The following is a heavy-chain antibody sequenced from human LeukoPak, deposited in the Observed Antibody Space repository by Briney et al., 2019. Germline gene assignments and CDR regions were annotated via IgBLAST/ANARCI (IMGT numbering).Heavy chain of an antibody. Sequence: PSETLSLTCTASGGSISNYYWSWIRQPPGKGLEWIGYIYYTGSTNYNPSLRSRVTISLDTSTNQISLRLISVTAADTAVYYCARQDRTSGKYYDFDYWGQGTLVTVSS. D-gene: IGHD2/OR15-2a*01. CDR1: GGSISNYY. CDR3: ARQDRTSGKYYDFDY. CDR2: IYYTGST. V-gene: IGHV4-59*08. J-gene: IGHJ4*02.